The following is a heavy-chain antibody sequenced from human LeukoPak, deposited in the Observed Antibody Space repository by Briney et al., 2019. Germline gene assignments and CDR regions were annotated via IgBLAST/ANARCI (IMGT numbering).Heavy chain of an antibody. Sequence: SETLSLTCTVSGGSISSYYWSWIRQPPGKGLEWIGYIYYSGSTSYNPSLKSRVTISVDTSKNQFSLKLSSVTAADTAVYYCARLGPGYSYGSVDYWGQGTLVTVSS. V-gene: IGHV4-59*08. CDR1: GGSISSYY. CDR2: IYYSGST. D-gene: IGHD5-18*01. J-gene: IGHJ4*02. CDR3: ARLGPGYSYGSVDY.